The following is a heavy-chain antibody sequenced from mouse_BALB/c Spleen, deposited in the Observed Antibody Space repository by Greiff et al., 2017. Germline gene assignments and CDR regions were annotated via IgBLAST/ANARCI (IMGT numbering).Heavy chain of an antibody. CDR2: INPSTGYT. CDR1: GYTFTSYW. Sequence: QVQLQQSGAELAKPGASVKMSCKASGYTFTSYWMHWVKQRPGQGLEWIGYINPSTGYTEYNQKFKDKATLTADKSSSTAYMQLSSLTSEDSAVYYCARAYGNYGWFAYWGQGTLVTVSA. J-gene: IGHJ3*01. CDR3: ARAYGNYGWFAY. D-gene: IGHD2-1*01. V-gene: IGHV1-7*01.